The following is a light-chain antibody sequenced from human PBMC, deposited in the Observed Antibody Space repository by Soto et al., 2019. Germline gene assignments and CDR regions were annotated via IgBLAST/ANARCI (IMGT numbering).Light chain of an antibody. CDR3: QQSYSTPRT. V-gene: IGKV1-5*03. CDR1: QSINNW. J-gene: IGKJ1*01. Sequence: DVQMTQSPSTLSASVGDRVTITCRASQSINNWLAWYQQRPGKAPKLLIYKASTLETGVPSRFSGSGSGTEFTLTITSLQPEDFATYYCQQSYSTPRTFGQGTKVDIK. CDR2: KAS.